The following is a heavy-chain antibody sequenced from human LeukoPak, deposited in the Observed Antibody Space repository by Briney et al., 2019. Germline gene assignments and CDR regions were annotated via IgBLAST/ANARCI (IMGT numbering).Heavy chain of an antibody. V-gene: IGHV1-2*02. CDR3: AFEHCSGGCTQAFDS. Sequence: ASVKVSCKASGYTFTGYYMHWVRQAPGQGLEWMGWMESNTGASNSTQKFQGRVTLTRDTSISTASMELSSLGSDDTALYYCAFEHCSGGCTQAFDSWGQGTLVTVS. CDR2: MESNTGAS. CDR1: GYTFTGYY. D-gene: IGHD2-15*01. J-gene: IGHJ4*02.